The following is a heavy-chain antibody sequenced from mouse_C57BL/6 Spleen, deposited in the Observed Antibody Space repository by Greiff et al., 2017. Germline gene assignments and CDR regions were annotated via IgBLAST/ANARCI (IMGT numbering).Heavy chain of an antibody. CDR1: GYTFTSYW. CDR3: ALYGSSLYYFDY. D-gene: IGHD1-1*01. CDR2: IDPSDSYT. V-gene: IGHV1-50*01. J-gene: IGHJ2*01. Sequence: VQLQQPGAELVKPGASVKLSCKASGYTFTSYWMQWVKQRPGQGLEWIGEIDPSDSYTNYNQKFKGKATLTVDTSSSTAYMQLSSLTSEDSAVYYCALYGSSLYYFDYWGQGTTLTVSS.